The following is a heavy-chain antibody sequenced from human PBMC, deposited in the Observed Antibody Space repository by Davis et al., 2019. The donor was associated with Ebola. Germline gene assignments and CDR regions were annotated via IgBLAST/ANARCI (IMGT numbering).Heavy chain of an antibody. CDR3: AKDPNGDYVGAFDF. CDR2: ISGSGDLI. CDR1: RFTFSRYA. Sequence: GESLKISCATSRFTFSRYAMTWVRQAPGMGLEWVSSISGSGDLIQYADSVKGRFTISRDNSKNTLYLQMNSLRAEDTAVYYCAKDPNGDYVGAFDFWGQGSMVTVSS. D-gene: IGHD4-17*01. V-gene: IGHV3-23*01. J-gene: IGHJ3*01.